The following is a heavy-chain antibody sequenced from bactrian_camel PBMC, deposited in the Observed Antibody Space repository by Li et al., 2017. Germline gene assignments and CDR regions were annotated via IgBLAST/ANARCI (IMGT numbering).Heavy chain of an antibody. J-gene: IGHJ4*01. CDR1: GYDFRGRC. V-gene: IGHV3S1*01. CDR3: AAGFLPCQLRASEYKY. CDR2: IYLYGGNT. Sequence: HVQLVESGGGPVQSGGSLRLSCAASGYDFRGRCMAWFRQAPGKEREGVAAIYLYGGNTYDSDSVKGRFTISHDNVKNTLYLQMDSLKPEDTAMYYCAAGFLPCQLRASEYKYWGQGTQVTVS.